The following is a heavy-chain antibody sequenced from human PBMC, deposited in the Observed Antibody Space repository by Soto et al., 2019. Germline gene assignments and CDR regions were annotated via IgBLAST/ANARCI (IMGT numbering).Heavy chain of an antibody. CDR2: ISGSGGST. J-gene: IGHJ4*02. CDR1: GFTFSSYA. Sequence: GGSLRLSCAASGFTFSSYAMSWVRQAPGKGLEWVSAISGSGGSTYYADSVKGRFTISRDNSKNTLYLQMNSLRAEDTAVYYCAKSRYCSGGSCSNFDYWGQVTLVTVSS. CDR3: AKSRYCSGGSCSNFDY. V-gene: IGHV3-23*01. D-gene: IGHD2-15*01.